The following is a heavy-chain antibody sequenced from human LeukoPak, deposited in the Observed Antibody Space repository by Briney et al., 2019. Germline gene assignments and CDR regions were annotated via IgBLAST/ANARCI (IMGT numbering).Heavy chain of an antibody. CDR1: GYSFTSYW. CDR2: IYPGDSDT. Sequence: PGESLKISCKGSGYSFTSYWIGWVRQMPGEGLEWMGIIYPGDSDTRYSPSFQGQVTISADKSISTAYLQWSSLKASDTAMYYCARLRIPGVVAAFYGGDAFDIWGQGTMVTVSS. V-gene: IGHV5-51*01. J-gene: IGHJ3*02. D-gene: IGHD2-15*01. CDR3: ARLRIPGVVAAFYGGDAFDI.